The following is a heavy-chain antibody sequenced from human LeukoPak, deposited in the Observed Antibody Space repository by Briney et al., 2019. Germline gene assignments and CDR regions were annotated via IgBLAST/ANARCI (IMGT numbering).Heavy chain of an antibody. Sequence: SQTLSLTCAISVDSVSNNSAVWNWIRQSPSKGLEWLGRTYYRSKWYNDYGASVKSRITVNPDTSKNQFSLQLNSVTPEDTAVYYCVRSQYWRFDDWGQGTLVTVSS. V-gene: IGHV6-1*01. CDR3: VRSQYWRFDD. CDR2: TYYRSKWYN. J-gene: IGHJ4*02. CDR1: VDSVSNNSAV. D-gene: IGHD2-8*02.